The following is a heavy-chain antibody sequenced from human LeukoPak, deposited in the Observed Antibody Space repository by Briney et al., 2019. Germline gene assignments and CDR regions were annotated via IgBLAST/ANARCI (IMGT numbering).Heavy chain of an antibody. CDR3: ASSPVKTIAARPKYYYYMDV. CDR1: VFTVNTYE. Sequence: GGSLRLSCTVSVFTVNTYEMNWVRQAPGKGLEWVSYISSSGTTTYYADSVKGRFTISRDNAKNSLFLQMDSLRAEDTAVYFCASSPVKTIAARPKYYYYMDVWGTGTTVTVSS. D-gene: IGHD6-6*01. V-gene: IGHV3-48*03. CDR2: ISSSGTTT. J-gene: IGHJ6*03.